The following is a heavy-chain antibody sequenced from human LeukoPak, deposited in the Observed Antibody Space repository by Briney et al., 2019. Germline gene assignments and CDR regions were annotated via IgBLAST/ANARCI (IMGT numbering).Heavy chain of an antibody. CDR1: RFSFGTYS. Sequence: GGSLRLSCAGSRFSFGTYSMNWVRQAPGEGLEWVSSISSSSIHVNYADSVKGRFTISRDNAKNSLYLQMNSLRGEDTAVYYCARNHYYVPGSSDTWGQGTIVTVSS. D-gene: IGHD3-10*01. CDR3: ARNHYYVPGSSDT. V-gene: IGHV3-21*01. CDR2: ISSSSIHV. J-gene: IGHJ3*01.